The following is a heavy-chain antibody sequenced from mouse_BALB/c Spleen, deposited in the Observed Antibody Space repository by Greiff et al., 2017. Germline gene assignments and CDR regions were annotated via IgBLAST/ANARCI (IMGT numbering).Heavy chain of an antibody. D-gene: IGHD1-1*01. J-gene: IGHJ2*01. CDR3: ARWGYYGSSYVDY. CDR1: GYTFTSYW. CDR2: INPSTGYT. Sequence: QVQLQQSGAELAKPGASVKMSCKASGYTFTSYWMHWVKQRPGQGLEWIGYINPSTGYTEYNQKFKDKATLTADKSSSTAYMQLSSLTSEDSAVYYCARWGYYGSSYVDYWGQGTTLTVSS. V-gene: IGHV1-7*01.